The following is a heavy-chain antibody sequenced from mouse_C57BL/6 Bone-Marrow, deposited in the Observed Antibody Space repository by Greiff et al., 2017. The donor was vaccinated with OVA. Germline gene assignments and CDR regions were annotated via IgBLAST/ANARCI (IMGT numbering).Heavy chain of an antibody. J-gene: IGHJ3*01. CDR2: FHPYNDDT. CDR1: GYTFTTYP. CDR3: ARPCDYDEDWFAY. V-gene: IGHV1-47*01. D-gene: IGHD2-4*01. Sequence: QVHVKQSGAELVKPGASVKMSCKASGYTFTTYPIEWMKQNHGKSLEWIGNFHPYNDDTKYNEKFKGKATLTVEKSSSTVYLELSRLTSDDSAVYDCARPCDYDEDWFAYWGQGTLVTVSA.